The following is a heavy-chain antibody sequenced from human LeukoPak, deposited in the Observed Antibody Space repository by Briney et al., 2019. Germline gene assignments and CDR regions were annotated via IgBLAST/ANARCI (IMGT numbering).Heavy chain of an antibody. CDR3: AKGKQGPFDP. CDR2: ISYDGSNK. CDR1: GFTFSSYG. V-gene: IGHV3-30*18. Sequence: GRSLRLSCAASGFTFSSYGMHWVRQAPGKGLEWVAVISYDGSNKYYADSVKGRFTISRDNSKNTLYLQMNSLRAEDTAVYYCAKGKQGPFDPWGQGTLVTVSS. J-gene: IGHJ5*02.